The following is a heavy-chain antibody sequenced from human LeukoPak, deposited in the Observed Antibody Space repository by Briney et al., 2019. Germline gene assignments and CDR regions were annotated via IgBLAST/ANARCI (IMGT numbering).Heavy chain of an antibody. V-gene: IGHV4-39*02. J-gene: IGHJ4*02. CDR2: IYYSGST. D-gene: IGHD1-7*01. CDR3: VRDTGNFEIDY. Sequence: NSSETLSLTCTVSGGSISSSSYYWGWIRQPPGKGLEWIGSIYYSGSTYYNPSLKSRVTISVDTSKNQFSLKLSTVTAADTAVYFCVRDTGNFEIDYWGQGTLVTVSS. CDR1: GGSISSSSYY.